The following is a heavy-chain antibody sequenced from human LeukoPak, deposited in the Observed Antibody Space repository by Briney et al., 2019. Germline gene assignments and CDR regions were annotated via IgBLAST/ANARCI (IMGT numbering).Heavy chain of an antibody. CDR1: GYTFTDYY. Sequence: ASVKVSCKATGYTFTDYYIHWVRQAPGQGLEWMGWINPNSGGTNYAQKFQGRVTMTRDTSISTAYMELSRLRSDDTAVSYSAREISGDGSNYFDYWGQGTLVTVSS. CDR3: AREISGDGSNYFDY. J-gene: IGHJ4*02. V-gene: IGHV1-2*02. CDR2: INPNSGGT. D-gene: IGHD5-12*01.